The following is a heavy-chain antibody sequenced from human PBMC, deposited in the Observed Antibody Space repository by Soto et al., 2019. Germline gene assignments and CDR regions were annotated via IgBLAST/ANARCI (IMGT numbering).Heavy chain of an antibody. V-gene: IGHV3-30*03. D-gene: IGHD4-4*01. J-gene: IGHJ4*02. CDR1: GFTFSSYG. CDR3: ASADGYNNIDY. CDR2: ISYDGSNK. Sequence: PGGSLRLSCAASGFTFSSYGMHWVRQAPGKGLEWVAVISYDGSNKYYADSVKGRFTISRDNSKNTLYLQMNSLGAEDTAVYYRASADGYNNIDYWGQGTLVTVSS.